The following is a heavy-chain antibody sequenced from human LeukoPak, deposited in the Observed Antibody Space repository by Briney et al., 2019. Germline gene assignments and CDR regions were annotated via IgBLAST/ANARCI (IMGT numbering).Heavy chain of an antibody. V-gene: IGHV1-2*02. CDR3: ATRNHYYGSGSYYYYYYYMDV. CDR1: GYTFTGYY. Sequence: ASGKVSCKASGYTFTGYYMHWVRQAPGQGLEWMGWINPNSGGTNYAQKFQGRVTMTRDTSISTAYMELSRLRSDDTAVYYCATRNHYYGSGSYYYYYYYMDVWGKGTTVTVSS. J-gene: IGHJ6*03. CDR2: INPNSGGT. D-gene: IGHD3-10*01.